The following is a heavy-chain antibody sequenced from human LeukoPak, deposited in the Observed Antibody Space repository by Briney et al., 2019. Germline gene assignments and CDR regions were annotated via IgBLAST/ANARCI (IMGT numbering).Heavy chain of an antibody. J-gene: IGHJ5*02. CDR1: GFTFSSSA. Sequence: GGSLRLSCAASGFTFSSSAMSLVRQAPGKGLEWVAAISDTGRLSYCADSVNGRFTISRDNSKNTLSLQMNSLRAADTAVYYCAKGGPRDGYSYASWGQGTLITVSS. CDR3: AKGGPRDGYSYAS. V-gene: IGHV3-23*01. CDR2: ISDTGRLS. D-gene: IGHD5-24*01.